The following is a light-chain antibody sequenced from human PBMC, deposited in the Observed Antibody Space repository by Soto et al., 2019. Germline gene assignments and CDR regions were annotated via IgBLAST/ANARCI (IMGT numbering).Light chain of an antibody. CDR3: QQNYDVPRT. CDR1: QTVSNY. V-gene: IGKV1-39*01. CDR2: AAS. Sequence: DIQMTQSPSYLPTSVGDRVTITCRASQTVSNYVTWYQQKPGKAPTMLIFAASRVQNGIPSRFSGSGSGTDFSLTISHVQPEDSATYFCQQNYDVPRTFGQGTTLEI. J-gene: IGKJ2*01.